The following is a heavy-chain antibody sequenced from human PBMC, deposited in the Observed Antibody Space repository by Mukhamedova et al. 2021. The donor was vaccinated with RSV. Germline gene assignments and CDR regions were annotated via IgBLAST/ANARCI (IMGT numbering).Heavy chain of an antibody. CDR3: SKDQGIQLWNSDY. D-gene: IGHD5-18*01. V-gene: IGHV3-23*01. CDR2: INGGGDRT. Sequence: LEWVPSINGGGDRTYYPDSVKGRFTISRDNSKNPVFLQINSLRAEDTAVYYCSKDQGIQLWNSDYWGQGTLGTVAS. J-gene: IGHJ4*02.